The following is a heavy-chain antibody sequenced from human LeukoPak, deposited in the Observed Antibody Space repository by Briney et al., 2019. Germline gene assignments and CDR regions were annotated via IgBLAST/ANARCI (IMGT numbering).Heavy chain of an antibody. CDR1: GYSFTSYW. D-gene: IGHD3-22*01. J-gene: IGHJ4*02. Sequence: GESLKISCKGSGYSFTSYWIGWVRQTPGKGLEWMGIIYPSDSDTRYSPSFQGQVTISADKSISTAYLQWSSLKASDTAMYYCARRSDYYDSSGYYSLPFDYWGQGTLVTVSS. CDR2: IYPSDSDT. CDR3: ARRSDYYDSSGYYSLPFDY. V-gene: IGHV5-51*01.